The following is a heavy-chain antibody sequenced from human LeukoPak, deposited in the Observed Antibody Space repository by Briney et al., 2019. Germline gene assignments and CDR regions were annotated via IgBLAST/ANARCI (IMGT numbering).Heavy chain of an antibody. D-gene: IGHD3-9*01. J-gene: IGHJ4*02. CDR2: IKSKTHGGTT. V-gene: IGHV3-15*01. CDR3: TTWNYDILTGYSI. Sequence: GGSLGLSCAASGFRFKNVWMSWVRQAPGKGLGWVGRIKSKTHGGTTDYAAAVKGRFTISRDDSKSTLYLQMNSLKTEDTALYYCTTWNYDILTGYSIWGQGTLVTVSS. CDR1: GFRFKNVW.